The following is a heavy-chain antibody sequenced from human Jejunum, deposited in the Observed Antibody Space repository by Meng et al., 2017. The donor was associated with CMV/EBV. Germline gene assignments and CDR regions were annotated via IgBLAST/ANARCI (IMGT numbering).Heavy chain of an antibody. CDR2: IYTSGST. Sequence: GQLQDSGPGLGRSSWALSSTCMVAAGSIRGYYWSWIRQPAGKGLEWIGRIYTSGSTHYNPSLKSPLTMSVDLSNNQISLKLRSVTAADTAVYYCARESGSYYWFDPWGQGTLVTVSS. V-gene: IGHV4-4*07. CDR3: ARESGSYYWFDP. CDR1: AGSIRGYY. J-gene: IGHJ5*02. D-gene: IGHD1-26*01.